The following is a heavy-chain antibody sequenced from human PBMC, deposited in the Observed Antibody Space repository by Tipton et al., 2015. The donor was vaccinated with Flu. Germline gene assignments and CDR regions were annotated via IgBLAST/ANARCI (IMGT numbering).Heavy chain of an antibody. J-gene: IGHJ3*02. CDR1: GYTFTSYG. Sequence: QVQLVQSGAEVKKPGASVKVSCKASGYTFTSYGISWVQQAPGQGLEWMGWISAYNGNTNYAQKLQGRFTMTTDTSTSTAYMELRSLRSDDTAVDYCARSDMVRGVTCGAFDIWCQGTMVTVSS. CDR2: ISAYNGNT. V-gene: IGHV1-18*01. D-gene: IGHD3-10*01. CDR3: ARSDMVRGVTCGAFDI.